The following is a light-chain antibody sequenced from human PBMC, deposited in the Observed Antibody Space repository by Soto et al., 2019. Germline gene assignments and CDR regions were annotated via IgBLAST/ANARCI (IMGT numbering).Light chain of an antibody. V-gene: IGKV3-15*01. CDR3: QQYNNWPV. Sequence: EIVLTQSPGTLSLSPGERATLSCRASQSVSNNYLAWYQQKPGQAPRLLIYAASTRATGIPARFSGSGSGTEFTLTIRSLQSEDFAVYYCQQYNNWPVFGQGTKVDIK. J-gene: IGKJ1*01. CDR2: AAS. CDR1: QSVSNN.